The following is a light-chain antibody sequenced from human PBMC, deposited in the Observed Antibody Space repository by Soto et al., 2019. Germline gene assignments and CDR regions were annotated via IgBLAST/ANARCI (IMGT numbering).Light chain of an antibody. V-gene: IGLV2-11*01. CDR2: DVT. CDR1: SSDVGGYNY. CDR3: CSFAGGLFV. Sequence: QSALTQPRSVSGSPGQSVTISCTGTSSDVGGYNYVSWYQQHPGKAPKLIINDVTKRPSGVPHRFSGSKSGNTASLTISGHQAEDEADYYCCSFAGGLFVFGTGTKLTVL. J-gene: IGLJ1*01.